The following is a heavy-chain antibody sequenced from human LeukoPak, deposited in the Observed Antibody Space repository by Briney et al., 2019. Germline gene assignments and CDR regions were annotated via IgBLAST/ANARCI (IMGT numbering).Heavy chain of an antibody. CDR2: IKQDGSEK. Sequence: GGSLRLSCAASGFTFSSYSMNWVRQAPGKGLEWVANIKQDGSEKYFVDSVEGRFTISRDNAKNSLYLQMNSLGAEDTAVYYCARATPISGWYSVYWGQGTLVTVSS. J-gene: IGHJ4*02. CDR1: GFTFSSYS. D-gene: IGHD6-19*01. V-gene: IGHV3-7*01. CDR3: ARATPISGWYSVY.